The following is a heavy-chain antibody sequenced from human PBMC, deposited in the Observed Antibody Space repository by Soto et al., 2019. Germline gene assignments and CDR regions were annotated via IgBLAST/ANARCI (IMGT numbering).Heavy chain of an antibody. D-gene: IGHD3-16*01. CDR3: ARGRHCHTGRCFPNWFDS. V-gene: IGHV4-30-4*01. J-gene: IGHJ5*01. CDR1: GDSISTVDYF. Sequence: SETLSLTCSVSGDSISTVDYFWAWIRQPPGQALEYIGYIYKRTTTYYNPSFESRVAISLDTSKSQFSLNVTSVTAADTAVYFCARGRHCHTGRCFPNWFDSWGQGTLVTVSS. CDR2: IYKRTTT.